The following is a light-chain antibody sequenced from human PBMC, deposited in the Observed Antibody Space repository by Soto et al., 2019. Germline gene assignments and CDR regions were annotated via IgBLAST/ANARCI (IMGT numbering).Light chain of an antibody. CDR3: QQRSNWPPWT. J-gene: IGKJ1*01. CDR2: DAS. Sequence: EIVLTQSPATVSLSPGDRATLSCRASQSVSSYLAWYQQKPGQAPRLLIYDASNRATGIPARFSGSGSGTDFTLTINSLVPEDFAVYYCQQRSNWPPWTFGQGTKVEIK. V-gene: IGKV3-11*01. CDR1: QSVSSY.